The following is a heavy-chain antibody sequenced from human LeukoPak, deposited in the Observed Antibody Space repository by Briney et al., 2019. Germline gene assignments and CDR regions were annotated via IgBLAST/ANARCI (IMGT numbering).Heavy chain of an antibody. CDR2: IYYSGGT. D-gene: IGHD4-23*01. V-gene: IGHV4-31*03. Sequence: PSETLSLTCTVSGGFISSGGYYWSWIRQHPGKGLEWIGYIYYSGGTYYNPSLKSRVTISVDTSKNQFSLKLSSVTAADTAVYYCARDTLMTTVAIDAFDIWGQGTMVTVSS. CDR3: ARDTLMTTVAIDAFDI. CDR1: GGFISSGGYY. J-gene: IGHJ3*02.